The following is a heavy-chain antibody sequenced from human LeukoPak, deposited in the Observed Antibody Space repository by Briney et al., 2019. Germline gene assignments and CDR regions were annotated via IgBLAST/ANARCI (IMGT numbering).Heavy chain of an antibody. CDR1: GGSISSSSYY. J-gene: IGHJ3*02. CDR3: ARDLVLYYYDSSGYSGYAFDI. D-gene: IGHD3-22*01. CDR2: IYYSGST. Sequence: SETLSLTCTVSGGSISSSSYYWGWIRQPPGKGLEWIGSIYYSGSTYYNPSLKSRVTISVDTSKNQFSLKLSSVTAADTAVYYCARDLVLYYYDSSGYSGYAFDIWGQGTMVTVSS. V-gene: IGHV4-39*07.